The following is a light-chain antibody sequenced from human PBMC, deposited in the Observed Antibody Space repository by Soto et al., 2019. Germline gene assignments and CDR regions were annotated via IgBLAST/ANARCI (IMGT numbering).Light chain of an antibody. CDR3: SSYAGSTNVV. Sequence: QSALTQPPSASGSPGQSVTISCTGTSRDVGGYNYVSWYQQHPGKAPKLMIYEVSKQPSGVPDRFSGSKSGNTASLTVSGLQAEEESDYYCSSYAGSTNVVFGGGTKLTV. V-gene: IGLV2-8*01. J-gene: IGLJ2*01. CDR2: EVS. CDR1: SRDVGGYNY.